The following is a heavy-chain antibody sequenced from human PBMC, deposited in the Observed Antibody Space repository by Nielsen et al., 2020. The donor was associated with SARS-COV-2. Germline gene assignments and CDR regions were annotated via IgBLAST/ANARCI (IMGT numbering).Heavy chain of an antibody. J-gene: IGHJ4*02. Sequence: SLKISCAASGFTFSNYGMHWVRQAPGKGLEWVSGISWNSGSIGYADSVKGRFTISRDNAKNSLYLQMNSLRAEDTALYYCAKDAPEMSYQLDYWGQGTLVTVSS. CDR2: ISWNSGSI. CDR3: AKDAPEMSYQLDY. D-gene: IGHD2-2*01. CDR1: GFTFSNYG. V-gene: IGHV3-9*01.